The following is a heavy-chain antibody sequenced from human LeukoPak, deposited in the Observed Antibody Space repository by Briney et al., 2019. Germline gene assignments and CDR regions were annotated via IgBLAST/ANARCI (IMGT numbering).Heavy chain of an antibody. CDR2: INHSGST. J-gene: IGHJ4*02. V-gene: IGHV4-34*01. D-gene: IGHD5-12*01. CDR1: GGSFSGYY. CDR3: ARSGYSGYDGY. Sequence: SETLSLTCAVYGGSFSGYYWSWIRQPPGKGLGWIGEINHSGSTNYNPSLKSRVTISADTSKNQFSLKLSSVTAADTAVYYCARSGYSGYDGYWGQGALVTVSS.